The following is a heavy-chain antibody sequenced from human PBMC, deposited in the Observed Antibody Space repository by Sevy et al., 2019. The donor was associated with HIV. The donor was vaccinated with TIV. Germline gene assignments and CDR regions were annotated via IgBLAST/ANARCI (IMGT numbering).Heavy chain of an antibody. Sequence: GGSLRIACAVSGFSLNDYWMSWVRQAPGKGLEWVANINQNGSVSYYVDSVNGRLTNSRDEPSNLLYLQMNNLRVEDTALYYCVRAIATEASFWGQGTLVTVSS. D-gene: IGHD2-21*01. V-gene: IGHV3-7*01. CDR3: VRAIATEASF. CDR1: GFSLNDYW. J-gene: IGHJ1*01. CDR2: INQNGSVS.